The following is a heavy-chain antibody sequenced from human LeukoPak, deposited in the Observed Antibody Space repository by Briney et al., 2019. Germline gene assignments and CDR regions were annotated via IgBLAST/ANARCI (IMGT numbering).Heavy chain of an antibody. J-gene: IGHJ4*02. D-gene: IGHD5-18*01. CDR1: GFTFTSSA. Sequence: ASVKVSCKASGFTFTSSAMQWVRQARGQRLEWIGWIVVGSGNTNYAQKFQERVTITRDMSTSTAYMELSSLRSVDTAVYYCAASGYSYGGDYFDYWGQGTLVTVSS. CDR2: IVVGSGNT. CDR3: AASGYSYGGDYFDY. V-gene: IGHV1-58*02.